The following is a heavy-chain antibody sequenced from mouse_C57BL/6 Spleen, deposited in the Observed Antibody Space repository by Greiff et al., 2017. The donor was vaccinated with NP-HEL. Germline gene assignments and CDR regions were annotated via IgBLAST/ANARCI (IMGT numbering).Heavy chain of an antibody. CDR2: IYPRSGNT. CDR3: ARLYYDYDGY. V-gene: IGHV1-81*01. Sequence: VQLQQSGAELARPGASVKLSCKASGYTFTSYGISWVKQRPGQGLEWIGEIYPRSGNTYYNEKFKGKATLTADKSSSTAYMELRSLTSEDSAVYFCARLYYDYDGYWGQGTTLTVSS. J-gene: IGHJ2*01. CDR1: GYTFTSYG. D-gene: IGHD2-4*01.